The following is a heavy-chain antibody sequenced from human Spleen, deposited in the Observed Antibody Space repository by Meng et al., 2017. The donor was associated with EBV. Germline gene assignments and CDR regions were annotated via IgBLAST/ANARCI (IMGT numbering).Heavy chain of an antibody. Sequence: VQLAQSGVEVKKPGSSVTVACKTSGYPCTSYGIGWVRQAPGQVLEWMGWSSPHNDDTNYAQNLQGRITMTKDTSTSTAYMELRRLRSDDTAVYYCARAAATVDFWGQGTLVTVSS. CDR3: ARAAATVDF. J-gene: IGHJ4*02. CDR2: SSPHNDDT. CDR1: GYPCTSYG. D-gene: IGHD4-17*01. V-gene: IGHV1-18*01.